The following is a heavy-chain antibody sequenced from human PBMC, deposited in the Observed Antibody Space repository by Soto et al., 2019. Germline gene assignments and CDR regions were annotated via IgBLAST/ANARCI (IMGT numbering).Heavy chain of an antibody. D-gene: IGHD3-3*01. CDR2: INSDGTST. J-gene: IGHJ6*02. Sequence: PGGSLRLSCAASGFTFSSSWMHWVRQAPGKGLVWVSRINSDGTSTTYADSVKGRFTISRDNAKNTLYLQMNSLRAEDTAVYYCARTTYYDFWSGYYYGMDVWGQGTTVTVSS. CDR1: GFTFSSSW. CDR3: ARTTYYDFWSGYYYGMDV. V-gene: IGHV3-74*01.